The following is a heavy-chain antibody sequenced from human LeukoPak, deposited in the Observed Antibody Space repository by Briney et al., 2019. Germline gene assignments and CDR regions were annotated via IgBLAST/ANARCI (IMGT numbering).Heavy chain of an antibody. D-gene: IGHD6-19*01. CDR2: IHYSGKT. V-gene: IGHV4-39*02. Sequence: SETLSLTCTVSGGSVSSGSYYWSWIRQPPGEGLEWIGNIHYSGKTYYNPSLKSRVTISIDTSKNQFSLKLSSVTAADTAVYSCAKVGGLAVAGTDNWMDPWGQGTLVTVSS. CDR1: GGSVSSGSYY. CDR3: AKVGGLAVAGTDNWMDP. J-gene: IGHJ5*02.